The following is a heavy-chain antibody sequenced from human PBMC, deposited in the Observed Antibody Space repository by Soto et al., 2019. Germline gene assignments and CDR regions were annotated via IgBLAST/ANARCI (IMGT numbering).Heavy chain of an antibody. Sequence: EVQLVESGGGLVQPGGSLRLSCAASGFTFSSYEMNWVRQAPGKGLEWFSYISGSGSAIYYADSVKGRFTISRDNAKNSLDLQMNSLRAEDTAVYYCARVRYSAYGGYYFDYWGQGTLVTVSS. CDR2: ISGSGSAI. V-gene: IGHV3-48*03. CDR1: GFTFSSYE. D-gene: IGHD5-12*01. CDR3: ARVRYSAYGGYYFDY. J-gene: IGHJ4*02.